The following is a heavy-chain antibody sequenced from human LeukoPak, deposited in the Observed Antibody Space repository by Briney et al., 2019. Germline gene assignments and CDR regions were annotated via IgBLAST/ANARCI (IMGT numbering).Heavy chain of an antibody. CDR3: AKDQSAAGTGGAFDI. D-gene: IGHD6-13*01. V-gene: IGHV3-30*18. Sequence: GRSLRLFCAASGFNFSSYGMHWVRQAPGKGLEWVAVISYDGSNKYYADSVKGRFTISRDNSKNTLYLQMNSLRAEDTAVYYCAKDQSAAGTGGAFDIWGQGTMVTVSS. J-gene: IGHJ3*02. CDR1: GFNFSSYG. CDR2: ISYDGSNK.